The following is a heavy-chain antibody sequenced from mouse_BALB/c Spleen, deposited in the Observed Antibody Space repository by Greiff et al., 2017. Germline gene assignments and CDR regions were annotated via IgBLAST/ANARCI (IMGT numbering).Heavy chain of an antibody. CDR3: ARGGYGSFLYYAMDY. CDR1: GYSITSDYA. Sequence: EVKLMESGPGLVKPSQSLSLTCTVTGYSITSDYAWNWIRQFPGNKLEWMGYISYSGSTSYNPSLKSRISITRDTSKNQFFLQLNSVTTEDTATYYCARGGYGSFLYYAMDYWGQGTSVTVSS. D-gene: IGHD2-1*01. V-gene: IGHV3-2*02. J-gene: IGHJ4*01. CDR2: ISYSGST.